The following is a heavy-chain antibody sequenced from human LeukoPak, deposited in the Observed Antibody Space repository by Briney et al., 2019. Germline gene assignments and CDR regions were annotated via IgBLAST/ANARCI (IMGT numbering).Heavy chain of an antibody. Sequence: SETLSLTCAVYGGSFSGYYWSWIRQPAGKGLEWIGRIYTSGSTNYNPSLKSRVTMSVDTSKNQFSLKLSSVTAADTAVYCCAREPSADCSSTSCYHYYYGMDVWGQGTTVTVSS. D-gene: IGHD2-2*01. CDR3: AREPSADCSSTSCYHYYYGMDV. J-gene: IGHJ6*02. V-gene: IGHV4-4*07. CDR2: IYTSGST. CDR1: GGSFSGYY.